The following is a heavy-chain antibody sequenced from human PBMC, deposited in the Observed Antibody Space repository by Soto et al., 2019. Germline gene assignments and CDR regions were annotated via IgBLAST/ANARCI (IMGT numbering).Heavy chain of an antibody. D-gene: IGHD1-1*01. J-gene: IGHJ3*01. Sequence: QVGLQETGPGLVKPSQTLSLTCAVSGDSISGSDFYWDWIRQSPGKGLEWIGYIHSSGTTYYNPSLKSRVTFSVDTSKNQFSLSLTSVPAADTAVYYCAREGGTGTGSLDVWGRGKMVIVSS. CDR2: IHSSGTT. CDR3: AREGGTGTGSLDV. CDR1: GDSISGSDFY. V-gene: IGHV4-30-4*01.